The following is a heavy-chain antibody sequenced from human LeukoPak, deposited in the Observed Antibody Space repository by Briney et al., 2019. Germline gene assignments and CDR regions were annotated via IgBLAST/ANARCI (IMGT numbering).Heavy chain of an antibody. Sequence: ASVKVSCKALGYSFETSSLTWVRQAPGQRPEWMGWISPTNGNTYYAQGLQGRVTMTTDTSTSTAYMELRSLGSDDTAVYYCARAAAGPNDYWGQGTLVTVSS. CDR3: ARAAAGPNDY. V-gene: IGHV1-18*01. CDR2: ISPTNGNT. CDR1: GYSFETSS. J-gene: IGHJ4*02. D-gene: IGHD6-13*01.